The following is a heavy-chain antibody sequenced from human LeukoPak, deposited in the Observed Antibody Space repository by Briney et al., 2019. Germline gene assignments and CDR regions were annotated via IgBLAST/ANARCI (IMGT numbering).Heavy chain of an antibody. CDR1: GFTFSDYA. J-gene: IGHJ4*02. D-gene: IGHD4-17*01. CDR3: ARGERHGDYTLDS. V-gene: IGHV3-30*15. CDR2: ISFHGSDK. Sequence: GRSLRLSCAASGFTFSDYALHWVRQAPGKGLEWVAFISFHGSDKYYADSVKGRFTISRDGSKNTVFLQMGSLRAEDTAVYYCARGERHGDYTLDSWGQGTLVTVSS.